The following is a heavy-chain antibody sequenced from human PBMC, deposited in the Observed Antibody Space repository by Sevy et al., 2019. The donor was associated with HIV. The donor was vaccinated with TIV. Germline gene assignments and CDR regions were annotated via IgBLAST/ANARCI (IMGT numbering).Heavy chain of an antibody. V-gene: IGHV3-23*01. J-gene: IGHJ3*02. CDR2: ISAGGGST. Sequence: GGSLRLSCVASGFSFRFSSYAMSWVRQAPGKGIEWVSGISAGGGSTYYADSVKGRFSISGDNSKNTLLLQMNSLRAEDTAVYYCGIDPNGDYVGALDMWGQGTMVTVSS. CDR1: GFSFRFSSYA. CDR3: GIDPNGDYVGALDM. D-gene: IGHD4-17*01.